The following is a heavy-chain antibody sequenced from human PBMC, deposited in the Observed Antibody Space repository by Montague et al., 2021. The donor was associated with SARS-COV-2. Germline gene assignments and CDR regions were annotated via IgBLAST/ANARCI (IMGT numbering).Heavy chain of an antibody. CDR1: GFTFNDYA. J-gene: IGHJ4*02. D-gene: IGHD2-21*02. CDR3: ANAHWGGDWYYFDY. V-gene: IGHV3-9*01. Sequence: SLRLSCAASGFTFNDYAMHWVRQAPGAGLEWVAGVDWSSGFFAYADSVRGQFTISRDNAKNSLYLQMNSLKVEDTALYYCANAHWGGDWYYFDYWGQGTLVTVSS. CDR2: VDWSSGFF.